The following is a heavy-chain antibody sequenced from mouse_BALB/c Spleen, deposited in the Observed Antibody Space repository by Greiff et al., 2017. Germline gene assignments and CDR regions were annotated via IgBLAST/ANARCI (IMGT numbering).Heavy chain of an antibody. D-gene: IGHD2-1*01. V-gene: IGHV1-87*01. CDR2: IYPGDGDT. J-gene: IGHJ2*01. CDR3: ARKDYGNFYFDY. CDR1: GYTFTSYW. Sequence: VQLQQSGAELARPGASVKLSCKASGYTFTSYWMQWVKQRPGQGLEWIGAIYPGDGDTRYTQKFKGKATLTADKSSSTAYMQLSSLASEDSAVYYCARKDYGNFYFDYWGQGTTLTVSS.